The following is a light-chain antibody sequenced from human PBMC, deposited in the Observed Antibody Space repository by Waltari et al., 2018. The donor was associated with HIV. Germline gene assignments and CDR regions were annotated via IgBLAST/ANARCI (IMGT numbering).Light chain of an antibody. V-gene: IGKV3D-15*01. J-gene: IGKJ1*01. CDR3: QQYKYWPEM. Sequence: EVVLTQAPSTLSVSLGEGASLSCRASQNITNKLGWYQQKAGQAPRLLIYDASRRATAIPDRFSGSGSGTEFNLTISRLVFEDVAVYVCQQYKYWPEMFGQGTKVEIK. CDR2: DAS. CDR1: QNITNK.